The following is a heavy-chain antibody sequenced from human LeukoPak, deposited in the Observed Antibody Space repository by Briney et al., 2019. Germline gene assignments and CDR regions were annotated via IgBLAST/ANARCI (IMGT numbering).Heavy chain of an antibody. CDR3: AGWGGGVNH. J-gene: IGHJ4*02. CDR2: ISPDGSAR. D-gene: IGHD3-16*01. V-gene: IGHV3-7*01. CDR1: GFDFATYW. Sequence: GGSLRLSCSASGFDFATYWINWVRQAPGKGLEWVVNISPDGSARYVDAVRGRFTTSRDNAKNSLSMEMNSLRAEDTAVYYCAGWGGGVNHWGQGTLVTVSS.